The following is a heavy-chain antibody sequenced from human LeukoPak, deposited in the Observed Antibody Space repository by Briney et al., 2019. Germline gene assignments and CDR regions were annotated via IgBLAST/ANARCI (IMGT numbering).Heavy chain of an antibody. CDR1: GGSISSYD. V-gene: IGHV4-59*01. CDR2: IYYGGST. CDR3: ASLGYCSGGSCYSEVPVENWFDP. Sequence: SETLSLTCTVSGGSISSYDWSWIRQPPGKGLEWIGYIYYGGSTNYNPSLKSRVTISVDTSKNQFSLKLSSVTAADTAVYYCASLGYCSGGSCYSEVPVENWFDPWGQGTLVTVSS. J-gene: IGHJ5*02. D-gene: IGHD2-15*01.